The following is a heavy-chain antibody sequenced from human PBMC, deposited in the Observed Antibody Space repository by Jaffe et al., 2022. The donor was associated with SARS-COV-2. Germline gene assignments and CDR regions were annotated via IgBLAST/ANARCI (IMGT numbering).Heavy chain of an antibody. V-gene: IGHV3-21*01. CDR1: GFTFSSYS. CDR2: ISSSSSYI. CDR3: AREGEGIAAAMGNYGMDV. J-gene: IGHJ6*02. Sequence: EVQLVESGGGLVKPGGSLRLSCAASGFTFSSYSMNWVRQAPGKGLEWVSSISSSSSYIYYADSVKGRFTISRDNAKNSLYLQMNSLRAEDTAVYYCAREGEGIAAAMGNYGMDVWGQGTTVTVSS. D-gene: IGHD6-13*01.